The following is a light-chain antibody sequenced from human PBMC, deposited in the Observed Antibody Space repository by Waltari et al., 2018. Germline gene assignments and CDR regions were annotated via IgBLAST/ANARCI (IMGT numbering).Light chain of an antibody. V-gene: IGKV1-12*01. Sequence: DIQMTQSPSSVSASVGDRVTITCRASQDISNWLAWYQKKSGNAPKLMIHTVSTLQIGVPPRFSGSGSGTDFTLTIRSLQPEDFATYFCQQASGLPWTFGQGTKVEIK. CDR1: QDISNW. J-gene: IGKJ1*01. CDR2: TVS. CDR3: QQASGLPWT.